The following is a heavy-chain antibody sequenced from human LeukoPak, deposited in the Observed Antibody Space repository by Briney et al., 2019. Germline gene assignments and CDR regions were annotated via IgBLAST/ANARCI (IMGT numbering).Heavy chain of an antibody. J-gene: IGHJ4*02. D-gene: IGHD4-23*01. CDR3: ARHDPPRWPYYFDY. CDR2: IYHSGST. Sequence: SQTLSLTCAVSGGSLSSGDYSWSWIRQPPGKGLEWIGYIYHSGSTYYNPSLESRVTISLDRSKNQFSLKLSSVTAADTAVYYCARHDPPRWPYYFDYWGQGTLVTVSS. V-gene: IGHV4-30-2*01. CDR1: GGSLSSGDYS.